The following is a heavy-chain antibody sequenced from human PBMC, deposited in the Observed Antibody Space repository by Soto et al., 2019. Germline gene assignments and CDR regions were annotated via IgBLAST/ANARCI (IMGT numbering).Heavy chain of an antibody. Sequence: QVQLVQSGAEVKKPGSSVKVSCRASGGNFDSYAISWVRQAPDQGLEWMGGIIPMYGTANYAQKFQDRVTFTADKSTSTAYMDLRSLRSDDTAVFYCARGLSYGSGGSCYIFQQWGQGTLVTVSS. V-gene: IGHV1-69*06. CDR2: IIPMYGTA. CDR1: GGNFDSYA. D-gene: IGHD2-15*01. CDR3: ARGLSYGSGGSCYIFQQ. J-gene: IGHJ1*01.